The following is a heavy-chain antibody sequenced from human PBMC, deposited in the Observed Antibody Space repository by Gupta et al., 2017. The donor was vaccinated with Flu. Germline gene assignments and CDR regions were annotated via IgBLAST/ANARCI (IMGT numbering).Heavy chain of an antibody. V-gene: IGHV3-73*02. CDR3: TRGYCNSTSCYNFDY. D-gene: IGHD2-2*01. Sequence: EVQLVESGGGLVQPGGSLRLSCAASGFTFRATHMHWVRRAAGKGLEWFGRIRSKANSYATVYAASVKGRFTISRDDTKNTAYLQMNSLKIEDTAVYYCTRGYCNSTSCYNFDYWGQGTPVTVSS. J-gene: IGHJ4*02. CDR1: GFTFRATH. CDR2: IRSKANSYAT.